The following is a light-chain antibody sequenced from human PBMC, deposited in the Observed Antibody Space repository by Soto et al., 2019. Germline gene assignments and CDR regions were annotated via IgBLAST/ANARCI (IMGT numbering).Light chain of an antibody. CDR3: CSYALL. CDR1: NSDVGTHNL. J-gene: IGLJ1*01. V-gene: IGLV2-23*01. Sequence: QSVLTQAASVSGCPGQSITISCTGTNSDVGTHNLVSWYQQHPGKAPKLIIYEGTKRPSGVSNRFSGSKSGNTASLTISGLQAEDEADYYCCSYALLFGTGTKVTVL. CDR2: EGT.